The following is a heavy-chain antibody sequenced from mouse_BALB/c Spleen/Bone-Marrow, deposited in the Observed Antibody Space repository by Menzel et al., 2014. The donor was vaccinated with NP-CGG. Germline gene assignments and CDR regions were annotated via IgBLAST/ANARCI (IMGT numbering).Heavy chain of an antibody. D-gene: IGHD1-1*01. V-gene: IGHV1S41*01. J-gene: IGHJ4*01. CDR2: IAPGSGST. CDR3: ARESYYYENYAMDY. CDR1: GYTFTSYW. Sequence: DLVKPGASVKLSCKASGYTFTSYWINWIKQRPGQGLEWIGRIAPGSGSTYYNEMFKGKATLTVDTSSSTAYIQLSSLSSEDSAVYFCARESYYYENYAMDYWGQRTSVTVSS.